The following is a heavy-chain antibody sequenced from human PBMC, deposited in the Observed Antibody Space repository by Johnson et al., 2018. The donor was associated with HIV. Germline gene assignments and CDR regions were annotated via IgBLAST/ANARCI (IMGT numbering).Heavy chain of an antibody. J-gene: IGHJ3*02. V-gene: IGHV3-30*03. CDR3: HNPSSWSPSGDFDI. D-gene: IGHD6-13*01. Sequence: QVQVVESGGGVVRPGGSLRLSCAASGFTFDDYGMSWVRQAPGKGLEWVAVISYDGSNKYYADSVKGRFTISRDNSKNKLYLQMNSLRAEDTAVYYCHNPSSWSPSGDFDIWGQGTMVTVSS. CDR2: ISYDGSNK. CDR1: GFTFDDYG.